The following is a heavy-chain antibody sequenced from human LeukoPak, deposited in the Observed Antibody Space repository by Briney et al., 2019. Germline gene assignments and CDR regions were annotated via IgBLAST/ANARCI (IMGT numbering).Heavy chain of an antibody. J-gene: IGHJ5*02. Sequence: GESLKISCKGSGYSFTSYWISWVRQMPGKGLGWMGRIDPSDSDTNYSPSFQGHVTISHDKSISTAYLQWSSLKASDTAMYYCARLRYYGSGSPRGRPGWFDPWGQGTLVTVSS. CDR3: ARLRYYGSGSPRGRPGWFDP. CDR2: IDPSDSDT. D-gene: IGHD3-10*01. CDR1: GYSFTSYW. V-gene: IGHV5-10-1*01.